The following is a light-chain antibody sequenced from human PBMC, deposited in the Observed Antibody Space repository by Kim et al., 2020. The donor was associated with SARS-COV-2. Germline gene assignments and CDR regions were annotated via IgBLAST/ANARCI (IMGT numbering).Light chain of an antibody. CDR1: QSVSSSY. CDR3: QQYGSSSST. CDR2: GAS. Sequence: SPGERATLSCRASQSVSSSYLAWYQQKPGQAPRLLIYGASSRATGIPDRFSGSASGTDFTLTISRLEPEDFAVYYCQQYGSSSSTSGQGTKVDIK. V-gene: IGKV3-20*01. J-gene: IGKJ1*01.